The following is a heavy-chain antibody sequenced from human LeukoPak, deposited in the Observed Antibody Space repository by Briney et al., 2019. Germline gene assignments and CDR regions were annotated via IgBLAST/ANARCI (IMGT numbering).Heavy chain of an antibody. Sequence: GGSLRLSCTASGFTYGDYAMSWFRQAPGKGREGVGFIRSKAYGGTTEYAASVKGRFTISRDDSKSIAYLQMNSLKTEDTAVYYRTRDRRREDIVATIRDYWGQGTLVTVSS. J-gene: IGHJ4*02. CDR3: TRDRRREDIVATIRDY. CDR2: IRSKAYGGTT. D-gene: IGHD5-12*01. V-gene: IGHV3-49*03. CDR1: GFTYGDYA.